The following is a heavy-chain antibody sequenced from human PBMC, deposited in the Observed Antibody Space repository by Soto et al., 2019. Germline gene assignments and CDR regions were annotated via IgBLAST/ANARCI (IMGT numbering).Heavy chain of an antibody. CDR2: IDPSDSYT. CDR1: GYSFTSYW. Sequence: GESLKISCKGSGYSFTSYWISWVRQMPGKGLEWMGRIDPSDSYTNYSPSFQGHVTISADKSISTAYLQWSSLKASDTAMYYCARASTVTFSYYYYYGMDVWGQGTTVTV. V-gene: IGHV5-10-1*01. J-gene: IGHJ6*02. CDR3: ARASTVTFSYYYYYGMDV. D-gene: IGHD4-17*01.